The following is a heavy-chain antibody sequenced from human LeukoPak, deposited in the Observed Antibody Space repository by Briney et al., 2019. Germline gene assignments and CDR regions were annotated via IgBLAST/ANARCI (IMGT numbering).Heavy chain of an antibody. J-gene: IGHJ6*03. Sequence: PGGSLRLSCAASAFTFSRYGMHWVRQAPGKGLEWVAFIRYDGSNKYYADSVKGRFTISRDNSKNTLYLQMNSLRAEDTAVYYCAKNVRFGDYYYYYMDVWGKGTTVTVSS. CDR2: IRYDGSNK. V-gene: IGHV3-30*02. CDR1: AFTFSRYG. D-gene: IGHD3-10*01. CDR3: AKNVRFGDYYYYYMDV.